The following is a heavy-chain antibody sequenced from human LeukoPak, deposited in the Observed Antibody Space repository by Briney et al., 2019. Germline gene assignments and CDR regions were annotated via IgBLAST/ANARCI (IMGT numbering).Heavy chain of an antibody. CDR1: GGSFSSYY. Sequence: SETLSLTCAVYGGSFSSYYWGWIRQPPGKGLEWIGSIYYSGSTYYNPSLKSRVTISVDTSKNQFSLKLSSVTAADTAVYYCARPRAAMLYFDYWGQGTLVTVSS. D-gene: IGHD3-16*01. CDR3: ARPRAAMLYFDY. V-gene: IGHV4-39*01. CDR2: IYYSGST. J-gene: IGHJ4*02.